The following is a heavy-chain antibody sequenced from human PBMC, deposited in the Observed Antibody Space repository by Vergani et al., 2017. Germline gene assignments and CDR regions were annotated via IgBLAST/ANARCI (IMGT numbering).Heavy chain of an antibody. CDR2: IIPIFGTA. CDR1: GGTFSSYA. Sequence: QVQLVQSGAEVKKPGSSVKVSCKASGGTFSSYAISWVRQAPGQGLEWMGGIIPIFGTANYAQKLQGRVTITADESTSTAYMELSSLRSEDTAVYYCARVGTXVTTLYYYYYGMDVWGQGTTVTVSS. CDR3: ARVGTXVTTLYYYYYGMDV. V-gene: IGHV1-69*12. J-gene: IGHJ6*02. D-gene: IGHD4-17*01.